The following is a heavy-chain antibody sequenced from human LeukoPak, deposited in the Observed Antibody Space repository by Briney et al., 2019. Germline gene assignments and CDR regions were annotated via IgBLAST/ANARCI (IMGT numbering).Heavy chain of an antibody. D-gene: IGHD3-10*01. CDR1: GGSISSSSYD. CDR3: ARIGVRGVIHELDVFDI. CDR2: IYYSGST. J-gene: IGHJ3*02. V-gene: IGHV4-39*07. Sequence: SETLSLTCTVSGGSISSSSYDWGWLRQPRGKGLEWIVSIYYSGSTYYNPSLKSRVTISVDTSKNQFSLKLSSVTAEDTAVYYCARIGVRGVIHELDVFDIWGQGTMVTVSS.